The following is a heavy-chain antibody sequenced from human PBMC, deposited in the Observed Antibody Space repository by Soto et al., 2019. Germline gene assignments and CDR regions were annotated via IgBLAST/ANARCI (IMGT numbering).Heavy chain of an antibody. CDR3: ASGDEAKKVRY. CDR1: GGSISSYC. D-gene: IGHD3-10*01. J-gene: IGHJ4*02. V-gene: IGHV4-59*12. CDR2: IYYSGKT. Sequence: SETLCLTCTVSGGSISSYCWSWIRQPPGKGLEWIGYIYYSGKTYYNPSLKSRPTISIEPSDNQFSLKLTSVTAADTAISFCASGDEAKKVRYWGQGTLVPVSS.